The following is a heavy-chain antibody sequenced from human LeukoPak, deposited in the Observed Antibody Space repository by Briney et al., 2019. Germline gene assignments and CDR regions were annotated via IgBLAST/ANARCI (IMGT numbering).Heavy chain of an antibody. V-gene: IGHV7-4-1*02. CDR1: GYTFTSYA. Sequence: ASVKASCKASGYTFTSYAMNWVRQAPGQGLEWMGWINTNTGNPTYAQGFTGRFVFSLDTSVSTAYLQISSLQAEDTAVYYCARGDYYDSSGYYYFDYWGQGTLVTVSS. CDR3: ARGDYYDSSGYYYFDY. D-gene: IGHD3-22*01. CDR2: INTNTGNP. J-gene: IGHJ4*02.